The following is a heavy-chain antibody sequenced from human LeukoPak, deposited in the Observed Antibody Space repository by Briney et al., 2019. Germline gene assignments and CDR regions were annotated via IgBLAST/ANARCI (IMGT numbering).Heavy chain of an antibody. CDR3: ARGYDYVWGSYRRSFDY. D-gene: IGHD3-16*02. J-gene: IGHJ4*02. Sequence: SETLSLTCAVYGGSFSGYYWSWIRQPPGKGLEWIGEINHSGSTNYNPSLKSRVTISVDTSKNQFSLKLSSVTAADTAVYYCARGYDYVWGSYRRSFDYRGQGTLVTVSS. CDR1: GGSFSGYY. V-gene: IGHV4-34*01. CDR2: INHSGST.